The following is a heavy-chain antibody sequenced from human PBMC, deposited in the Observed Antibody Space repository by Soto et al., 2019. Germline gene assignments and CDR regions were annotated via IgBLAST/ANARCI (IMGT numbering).Heavy chain of an antibody. Sequence: ASVKVSCKAIGYSFTSHYMHWVRQAPGQGLEWMGTIYPGGVNIGYAQKFKGRVTMTKDTSTSTVYMELNSLRAEDTAVYYCARQKAWTGEWLSLYAPGMDVWGQGTTVTVSS. J-gene: IGHJ6*02. D-gene: IGHD3-22*01. CDR3: ARQKAWTGEWLSLYAPGMDV. CDR1: GYSFTSHY. CDR2: IYPGGVNI. V-gene: IGHV1-46*01.